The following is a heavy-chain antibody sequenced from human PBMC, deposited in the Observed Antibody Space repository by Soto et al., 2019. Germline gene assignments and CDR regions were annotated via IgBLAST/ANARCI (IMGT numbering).Heavy chain of an antibody. CDR3: ARDDSRAYYYDAFHI. V-gene: IGHV3-23*01. Sequence: EVQLLESGGGLAQPGGSLRLSCAASGFTFSSYAMTWVRQAPGQGLEWVSVSSGSGGSTYYADSVKGRFTISRDNSKNTLYLQLNSLRAEVTAVYYCARDDSRAYYYDAFHIWGQGTMVTVSS. CDR2: SSGSGGST. J-gene: IGHJ3*02. CDR1: GFTFSSYA. D-gene: IGHD3-22*01.